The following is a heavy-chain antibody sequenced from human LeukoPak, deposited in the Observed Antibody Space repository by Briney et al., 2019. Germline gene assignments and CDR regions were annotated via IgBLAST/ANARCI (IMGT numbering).Heavy chain of an antibody. CDR1: GFTFSSYA. D-gene: IGHD6-6*01. J-gene: IGHJ3*02. V-gene: IGHV3-30-3*01. CDR2: ISYDGSNK. Sequence: PGRSLRLSCAASGFTFSSYAMHWVRQAPGKGLEWVAVISYDGSNKYYADSVKGRFTISRDNSKNTLYLQMNSLRAEDTAVYYCARDFSSSGAFDIWGQGTMVTVSS. CDR3: ARDFSSSGAFDI.